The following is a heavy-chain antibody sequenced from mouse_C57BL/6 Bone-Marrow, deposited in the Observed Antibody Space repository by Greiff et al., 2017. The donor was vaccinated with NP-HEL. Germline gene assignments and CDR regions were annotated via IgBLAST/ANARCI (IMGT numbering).Heavy chain of an antibody. J-gene: IGHJ3*01. Sequence: VQLQQSGGDLVKPGGSLKLSCAASGFTFSSYGMSWVRQTPDKRLEWVATISSGGSYTYYPDSVKGRFTISRDNAKNTLYLQMSSLKSEDTAMYYCARHGGSSYAWFAYWGQGTLVTVSA. D-gene: IGHD1-1*01. CDR3: ARHGGSSYAWFAY. CDR1: GFTFSSYG. V-gene: IGHV5-6*01. CDR2: ISSGGSYT.